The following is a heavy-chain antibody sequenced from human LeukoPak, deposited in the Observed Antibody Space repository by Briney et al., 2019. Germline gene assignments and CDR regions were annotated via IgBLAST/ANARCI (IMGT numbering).Heavy chain of an antibody. J-gene: IGHJ4*02. Sequence: PGGSLRLSCAASGFTFSSSAMSWVRQAPGKGLEWVSTISGSGSGSSTYYADSVKGRFTISRDNSKNTLYLQMNSLRAEDTAVYYCAKVHSSGSGSPWARFDYWGQGTLVTVSS. CDR2: ISGSGSGSST. CDR1: GFTFSSSA. V-gene: IGHV3-23*01. CDR3: AKVHSSGSGSPWARFDY. D-gene: IGHD3-10*01.